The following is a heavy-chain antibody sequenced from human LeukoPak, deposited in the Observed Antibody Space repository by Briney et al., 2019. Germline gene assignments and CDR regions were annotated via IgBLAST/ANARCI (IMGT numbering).Heavy chain of an antibody. CDR2: IYYSGST. CDR1: GGSISSHY. CDR3: ARGGGSSSSNYFDY. D-gene: IGHD6-6*01. V-gene: IGHV4-59*11. Sequence: SETLSLTCTVSGGSISSHYWSWIRQPPGKGLEWIGYIYYSGSTNYNPSLKSRVTISVDTSKNQFSLKLSSVTAADTAVYYCARGGGSSSSNYFDYRGQGTLVTVYS. J-gene: IGHJ4*02.